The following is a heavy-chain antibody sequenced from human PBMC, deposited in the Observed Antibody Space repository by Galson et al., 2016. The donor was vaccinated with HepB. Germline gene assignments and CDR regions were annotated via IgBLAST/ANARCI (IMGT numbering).Heavy chain of an antibody. J-gene: IGHJ6*02. V-gene: IGHV4-30-2*01. CDR3: ARGRDLELINGMDV. CDR2: FYHPGST. CDR1: GVSISSDGFS. D-gene: IGHD1-1*01. Sequence: TLSLTCAVSGVSISSDGFSWSWIRQAPGKGLEWIGCFYHPGSTFYNPSLKSRVTISVDRSKNQFSLRLSSVTAADTAVYYCARGRDLELINGMDVWGQGTTVTVSS.